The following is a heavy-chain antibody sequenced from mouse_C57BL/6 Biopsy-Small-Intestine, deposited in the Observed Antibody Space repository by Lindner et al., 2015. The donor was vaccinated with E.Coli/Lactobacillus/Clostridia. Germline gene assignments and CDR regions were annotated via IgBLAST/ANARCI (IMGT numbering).Heavy chain of an antibody. Sequence: VQLQESGPGLVKPSQTVFLTCTVTGISITTGNYRWSWIRQFPGNKPEWIGYIYYSGTITYNPSLTSRTTITRDTLKDQFFLEMNSLTAEDTATYYCARKAIYSNYWYFDVWGTGTTVTVSS. V-gene: IGHV3-5*01. CDR2: IYYSGTI. CDR3: ARKAIYSNYWYFDV. J-gene: IGHJ1*03. CDR1: GISITTGNYR. D-gene: IGHD2-5*01.